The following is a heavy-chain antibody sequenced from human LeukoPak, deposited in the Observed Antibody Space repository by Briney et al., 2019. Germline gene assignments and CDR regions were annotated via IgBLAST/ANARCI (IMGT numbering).Heavy chain of an antibody. CDR2: ISSSSSYI. D-gene: IGHD3-16*02. J-gene: IGHJ4*02. CDR3: AREGFGGSYYDYVWGSYRLFDY. Sequence: GGSLRLSCAASGFTFSSYSMNWVRQAPGKGLEWVSSISSSSSYIYYADSVKGRFTISRDNAKNSLYLQMNSLRAEDTAVYYCAREGFGGSYYDYVWGSYRLFDYWGQGTLVTVSS. V-gene: IGHV3-21*01. CDR1: GFTFSSYS.